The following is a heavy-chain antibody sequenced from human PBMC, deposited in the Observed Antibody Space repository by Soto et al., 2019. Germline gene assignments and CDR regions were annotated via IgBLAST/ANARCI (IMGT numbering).Heavy chain of an antibody. D-gene: IGHD3-22*01. CDR3: ARITMIVVVTQGSFDL. Sequence: QVQLQESGPGLVKPSQTLSLTCTVSGGSISSGGYYWTWIRQHPGKGLEWIGYIYSTGSTLYNPSLKSQVSISVDTSYNQFSLKLISVTAADTAVYYCARITMIVVVTQGSFDLWGRGTLVTVSS. CDR1: GGSISSGGYY. J-gene: IGHJ2*01. V-gene: IGHV4-31*01. CDR2: IYSTGST.